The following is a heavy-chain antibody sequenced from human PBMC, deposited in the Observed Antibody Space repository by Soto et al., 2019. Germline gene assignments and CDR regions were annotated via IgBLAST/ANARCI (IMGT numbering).Heavy chain of an antibody. CDR3: ARVHCSGGSCYSLYYGMDV. D-gene: IGHD2-15*01. CDR1: EYNFSTYW. CDR2: IYPGDSDT. V-gene: IGHV5-51*01. J-gene: IGHJ6*02. Sequence: PGESLKISCKGSEYNFSTYWIAWVRQMPGKGLEWMGIIYPGDSDTRYSPSFQGQVTISRDNSKNTLYLQMNSLRAEDTAVYYCARVHCSGGSCYSLYYGMDVWGQGTTVTVSS.